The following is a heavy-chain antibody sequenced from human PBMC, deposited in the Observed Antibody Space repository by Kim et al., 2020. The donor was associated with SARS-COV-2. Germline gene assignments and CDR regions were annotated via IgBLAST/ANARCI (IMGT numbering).Heavy chain of an antibody. D-gene: IGHD2-15*01. Sequence: SSYIYYADSVKGRFTISRDNAKNSLFLQMTSLRAEDTAVYSCASLLDFDYWGQGTLVTVSS. CDR2: SSYI. CDR3: ASLLDFDY. V-gene: IGHV3-21*01. J-gene: IGHJ4*02.